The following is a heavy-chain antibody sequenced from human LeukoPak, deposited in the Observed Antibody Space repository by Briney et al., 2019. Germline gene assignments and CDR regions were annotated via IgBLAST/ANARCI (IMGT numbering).Heavy chain of an antibody. CDR3: AKGPNFGSWRAVDY. V-gene: IGHV3-23*01. CDR2: IAADGAS. Sequence: GGSLTLSCAASDSSFRNHDMSCVRQTSETGLEWVSSIAADGASWYADSVRGRFTISRDKSQNILYLQMNSLRADDTAIYYCAKGPNFGSWRAVDYWGQGSLVTVSS. D-gene: IGHD3-10*01. CDR1: DSSFRNHD. J-gene: IGHJ4*02.